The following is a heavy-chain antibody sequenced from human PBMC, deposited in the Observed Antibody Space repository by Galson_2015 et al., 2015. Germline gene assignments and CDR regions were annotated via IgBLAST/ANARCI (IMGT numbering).Heavy chain of an antibody. D-gene: IGHD2-2*01. J-gene: IGHJ6*02. Sequence: ETLSLTCTVSGGSISSYYWSWIRQPPGKGLEWIGYIYYSGSTNYNPSLKSRVTISVDTSKNQFSLKLSSVTAADTAVYYCARNPVVGDRLYGMDVWGQGTTVTVSS. CDR3: ARNPVVGDRLYGMDV. V-gene: IGHV4-59*01. CDR2: IYYSGST. CDR1: GGSISSYY.